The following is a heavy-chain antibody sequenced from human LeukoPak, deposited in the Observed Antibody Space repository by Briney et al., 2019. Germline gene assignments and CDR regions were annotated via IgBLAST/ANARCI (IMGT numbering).Heavy chain of an antibody. CDR1: GFTFRSYA. CDR2: ISYDGNIK. V-gene: IGHV3-30-3*02. D-gene: IGHD3-3*01. Sequence: TGGSLRLSCAASGFTFRSYAIHWVRQAPGKGLEWVAFISYDGNIKYYADSVKGRFTISRDNSKNTLYLQMNSLRAEDTAVYYCAKSPYYDFWSGPNWFDPWGQGTLVTVSS. CDR3: AKSPYYDFWSGPNWFDP. J-gene: IGHJ5*02.